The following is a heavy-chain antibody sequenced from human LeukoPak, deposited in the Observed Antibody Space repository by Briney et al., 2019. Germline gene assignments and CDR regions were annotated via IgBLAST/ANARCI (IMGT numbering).Heavy chain of an antibody. CDR3: ARCRGVTTDLDY. J-gene: IGHJ4*02. D-gene: IGHD3-10*01. V-gene: IGHV5-51*01. CDR2: IYPGDSDT. Sequence: GESLKISCKASGYIFTTYWIGWVRQMPGKGLEWGGIIYPGDSDTTYSPSFQGQVTISVDKSISTAYLQWRSLKASDTAMYYCARCRGVTTDLDYWGQGTLVTVSS. CDR1: GYIFTTYW.